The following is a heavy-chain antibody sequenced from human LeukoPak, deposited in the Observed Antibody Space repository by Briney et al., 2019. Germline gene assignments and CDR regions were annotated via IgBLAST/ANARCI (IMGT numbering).Heavy chain of an antibody. CDR3: GRASLWFGDPLPYDAFDI. Sequence: ASVKVSCKASGYTFTCYYMHWVRQAPGQGLEWMGWINPNSGGTNYAQKFQGWVTMTRATSISTAYMELSRLRSDDTAVYYCGRASLWFGDPLPYDAFDIWGQGTVVTVSS. V-gene: IGHV1-2*04. D-gene: IGHD3-10*01. J-gene: IGHJ3*02. CDR1: GYTFTCYY. CDR2: INPNSGGT.